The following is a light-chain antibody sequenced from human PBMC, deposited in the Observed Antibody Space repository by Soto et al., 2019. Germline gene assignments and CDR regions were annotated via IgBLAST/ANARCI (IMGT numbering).Light chain of an antibody. V-gene: IGKV1-5*03. Sequence: DIQMTQSPSTLSASVGDRVTITCRASQSIRSWLAWYQQKPGKAPKLLIYKASSLESGVPSRFSGSGSGTEFTLTISSLQPDDFATYYCQQYNSYPWTLGQGTKVEIK. CDR2: KAS. CDR3: QQYNSYPWT. CDR1: QSIRSW. J-gene: IGKJ1*01.